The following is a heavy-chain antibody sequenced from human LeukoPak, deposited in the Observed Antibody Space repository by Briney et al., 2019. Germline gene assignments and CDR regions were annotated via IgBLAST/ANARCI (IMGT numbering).Heavy chain of an antibody. Sequence: PGGSLRLSCAASGFTFSSYGMSWVRQAPGKGLEWVSAISGGVGSTYYADSVKGRFTISRDNSKNTLYLQMNSLRADDTAIYYCAKDAAAAGSAYYFEYWGQGTLVTVSS. D-gene: IGHD6-13*01. CDR3: AKDAAAAGSAYYFEY. V-gene: IGHV3-23*01. CDR2: ISGGVGST. J-gene: IGHJ4*02. CDR1: GFTFSSYG.